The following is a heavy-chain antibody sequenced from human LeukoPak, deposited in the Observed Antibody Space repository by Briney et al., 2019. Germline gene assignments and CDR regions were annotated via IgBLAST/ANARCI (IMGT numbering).Heavy chain of an antibody. V-gene: IGHV3-21*04. CDR3: AKDPMVRGVDEYYFDY. CDR1: GFTFSSYS. D-gene: IGHD3-10*01. J-gene: IGHJ4*02. CDR2: ISSSSSYI. Sequence: GGSLRLSCAASGFTFSSYSMNWVRQAPGKGLEWVSSISSSSSYIYYADSVKGRFTISRDNAKNSLYLQMNSLRTEDTALYYCAKDPMVRGVDEYYFDYWGQGTLVTVSS.